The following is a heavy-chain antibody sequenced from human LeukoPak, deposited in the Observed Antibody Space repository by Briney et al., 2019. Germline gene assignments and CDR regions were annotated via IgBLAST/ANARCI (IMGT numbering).Heavy chain of an antibody. D-gene: IGHD3-10*01. CDR2: MNPNSGNT. J-gene: IGHJ6*02. CDR3: ARGGVTMVRGVFFPYYYYGMDV. CDR1: GYTFTSYD. Sequence: ASVKVSCKASGYTFTSYDINWVRQATGQGLERMGWMNPNSGNTGYAQKFQGRVTMTRNTSISTAYMELSSLRSEDTAVYYCARGGVTMVRGVFFPYYYYGMDVWGQGTTVTVSS. V-gene: IGHV1-8*01.